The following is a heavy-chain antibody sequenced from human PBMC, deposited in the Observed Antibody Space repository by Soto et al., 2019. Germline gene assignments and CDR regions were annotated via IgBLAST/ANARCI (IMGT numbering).Heavy chain of an antibody. CDR1: GGSISSYY. CDR2: IYYSGST. J-gene: IGHJ5*02. D-gene: IGHD3-16*01. V-gene: IGHV4-59*01. CDR3: ARVKGGFDP. Sequence: SETLSLTCTVSGGSISSYYWSWIRQPPGKGLEWIGYIYYSGSTNYNPSLKSRVTISVDTSKNQFSLKLSSVTTADTAVYYCARVKGGFDPWGQGTLVTVSS.